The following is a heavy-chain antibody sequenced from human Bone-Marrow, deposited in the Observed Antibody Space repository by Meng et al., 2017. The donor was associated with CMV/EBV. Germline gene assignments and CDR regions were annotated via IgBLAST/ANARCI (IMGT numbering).Heavy chain of an antibody. V-gene: IGHV3-7*03. CDR1: GFTFSSYW. Sequence: GESLKISCAASGFTFSSYWMSWVRQAPGKGLEWVANIKQDGSEKYYVDSVKGRFTISRDNAKNSLYLQMNSLRAEDTAVYYCASEQDMGVYWGHGTLVTVSS. CDR3: ASEQDMGVY. D-gene: IGHD3-16*01. J-gene: IGHJ4*01. CDR2: IKQDGSEK.